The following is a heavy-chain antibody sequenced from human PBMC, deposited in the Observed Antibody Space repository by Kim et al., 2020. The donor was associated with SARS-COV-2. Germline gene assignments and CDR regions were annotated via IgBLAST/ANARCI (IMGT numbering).Heavy chain of an antibody. CDR3: ARDGSEWERANWFDP. Sequence: SETLSLTCTVSGGSISRYYWSWIRQPPGKGLEWIGYIYYSGSTNYNPSLKSRVTISVDTSKNQFSLKLSSVTAADTAVYYCARDGSEWERANWFDPWGQGTLVTVSS. CDR2: IYYSGST. D-gene: IGHD1-26*01. V-gene: IGHV4-59*01. J-gene: IGHJ5*02. CDR1: GGSISRYY.